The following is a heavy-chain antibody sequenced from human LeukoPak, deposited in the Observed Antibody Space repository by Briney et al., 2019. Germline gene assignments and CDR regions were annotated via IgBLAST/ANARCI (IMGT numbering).Heavy chain of an antibody. V-gene: IGHV3-7*01. D-gene: IGHD2-2*01. J-gene: IGHJ6*03. CDR3: ARAGWDIVVVPAAMPSGETYYYYYYMDV. Sequence: GGSLRLSCAASGFTFSSYWMSWVRQAPGKGLEWVANIKQDGSEKYYVDSVKGRFTISRDNAKNSLYLQMNSLRAEDTAVYYCARAGWDIVVVPAAMPSGETYYYYYYMDVWGKGTTVTVSS. CDR1: GFTFSSYW. CDR2: IKQDGSEK.